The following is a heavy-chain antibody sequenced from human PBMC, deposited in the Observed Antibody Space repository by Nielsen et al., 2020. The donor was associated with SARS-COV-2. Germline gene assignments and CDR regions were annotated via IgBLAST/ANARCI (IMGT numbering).Heavy chain of an antibody. Sequence: SVKVSCKASGGTFSSYAISWVRQAPGQGLEWMGGIIPIFGTANYAQKFQGRVTITADESTSTAYMELNSLRAEDTAVYYCAREGVGATRYFDYWGQGTLVTVSS. CDR3: AREGVGATRYFDY. D-gene: IGHD1-26*01. J-gene: IGHJ4*02. CDR2: IIPIFGTA. CDR1: GGTFSSYA. V-gene: IGHV1-69*13.